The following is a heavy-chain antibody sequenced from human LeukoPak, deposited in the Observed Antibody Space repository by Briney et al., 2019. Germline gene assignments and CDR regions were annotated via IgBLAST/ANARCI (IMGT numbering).Heavy chain of an antibody. CDR1: GFTFSTYG. Sequence: GGSLRLSCAASGFTFSTYGMHWVRQAPGNGLEWMSFIQYNGNNKYYADSVKGRFTISRDNSKNTLYLQMNSLRAEDTAVYYCARRPSPFDSSGYYHLVDWGQGTLVTVSS. CDR2: IQYNGNNK. V-gene: IGHV3-30*02. J-gene: IGHJ4*02. CDR3: ARRPSPFDSSGYYHLVD. D-gene: IGHD3-22*01.